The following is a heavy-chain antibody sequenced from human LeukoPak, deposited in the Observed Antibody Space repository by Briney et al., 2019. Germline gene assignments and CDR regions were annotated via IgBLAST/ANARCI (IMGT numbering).Heavy chain of an antibody. Sequence: PGGSLRLSCAASGFTFSDYYMSWIRQAPGKGLEWVSYTSRGGNTIYYADSVKGRFIISRDNAKNSLYLQMNSLRAEDTAVYYCARELTVAGHYMDVWGKGTTVTVSS. CDR3: ARELTVAGHYMDV. J-gene: IGHJ6*03. CDR2: TSRGGNTI. D-gene: IGHD6-19*01. CDR1: GFTFSDYY. V-gene: IGHV3-11*01.